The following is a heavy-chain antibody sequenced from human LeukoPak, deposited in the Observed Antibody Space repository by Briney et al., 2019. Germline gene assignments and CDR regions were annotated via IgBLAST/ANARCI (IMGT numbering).Heavy chain of an antibody. D-gene: IGHD3-3*01. CDR1: GFTFSSYS. CDR2: ISSSSSYI. Sequence: GGSLRLSCAASGFTFSSYSMNWVRQAPGKGLEWVSSISSSSSYICYADSVKGRFTISRDNAKNSLYLQMNSLRAEDTAVYYCARAYYDFWSGYSKEYFDYWGQGTLVTVSS. V-gene: IGHV3-21*01. CDR3: ARAYYDFWSGYSKEYFDY. J-gene: IGHJ4*02.